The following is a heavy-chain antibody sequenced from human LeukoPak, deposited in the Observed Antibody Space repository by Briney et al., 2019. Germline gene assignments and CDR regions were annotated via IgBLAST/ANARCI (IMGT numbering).Heavy chain of an antibody. CDR3: ATDRGYSAPDGFDI. CDR2: ISSSSSYI. Sequence: GGSLRLSCAASGFTFSTYTMNWVRQAPGKGLEWVSSISSSSSYIYYADSVKGRFTISRENAKNSLYLQMNSLRAEDTAVYYCATDRGYSAPDGFDIWGQGTMVTVSS. V-gene: IGHV3-21*01. J-gene: IGHJ3*02. D-gene: IGHD5-18*01. CDR1: GFTFSTYT.